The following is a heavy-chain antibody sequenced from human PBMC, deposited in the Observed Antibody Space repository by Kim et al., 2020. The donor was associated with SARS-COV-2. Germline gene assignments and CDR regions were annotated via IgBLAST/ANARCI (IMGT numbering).Heavy chain of an antibody. D-gene: IGHD6-13*01. J-gene: IGHJ1*01. Sequence: YNPSLKSRVTISVDTSKNQFSLQMTSVTAADTALYFCARRGAAAGTMHFQDCGQGTLVTVAS. V-gene: IGHV4-39*01. CDR3: ARRGAAAGTMHFQD.